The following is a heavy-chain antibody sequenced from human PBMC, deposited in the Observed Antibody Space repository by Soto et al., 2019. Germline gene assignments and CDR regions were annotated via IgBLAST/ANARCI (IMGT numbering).Heavy chain of an antibody. CDR1: GFTFSSYA. CDR2: ISGSGGST. V-gene: IGHV3-23*01. D-gene: IGHD3-3*01. Sequence: PGGSLRLSCAASGFTFSSYAMSWVRQAPGKGLEWVSAISGSGGSTYYADSVKGRFTISRDNSKNTLYLQMNSLRAEDTAVYYCANKSRLEWLLYYLDYWGQGTLVTVSS. CDR3: ANKSRLEWLLYYLDY. J-gene: IGHJ4*02.